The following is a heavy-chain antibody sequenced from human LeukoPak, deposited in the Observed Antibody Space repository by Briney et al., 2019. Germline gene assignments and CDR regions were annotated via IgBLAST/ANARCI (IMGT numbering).Heavy chain of an antibody. CDR2: IYHSGST. CDR3: ASRSGSYYVFDY. CDR1: GGSISSGGYY. J-gene: IGHJ4*02. V-gene: IGHV4-31*03. Sequence: SQTLSLTCTVSGGSISSGGYYWSWIRQHPGKGLEWIGYIYHSGSTYYNPSLKSRVTISVDTSKNQFSLKLSSVTAADTAVYYCASRSGSYYVFDYWGQGTLVTVSS. D-gene: IGHD3-10*01.